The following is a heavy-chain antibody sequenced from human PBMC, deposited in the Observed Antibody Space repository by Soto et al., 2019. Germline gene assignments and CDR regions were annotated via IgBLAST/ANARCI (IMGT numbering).Heavy chain of an antibody. CDR2: IFPSDSDT. Sequence: GESLKISCKGFGYSFTNYWIGWVRQMPGKGLEWMGIIFPSDSDTRYSPSFQGQVTISADKSISTAYLQWSSLKASDTAMYYCARPPYARDAFHICGQGAMVTVSS. D-gene: IGHD2-2*01. CDR1: GYSFTNYW. CDR3: ARPPYARDAFHI. V-gene: IGHV5-51*01. J-gene: IGHJ3*02.